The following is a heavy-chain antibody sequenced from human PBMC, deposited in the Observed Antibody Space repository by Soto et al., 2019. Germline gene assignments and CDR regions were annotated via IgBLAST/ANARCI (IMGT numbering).Heavy chain of an antibody. CDR2: ISGSGGSR. J-gene: IGHJ3*02. D-gene: IGHD2-8*01. CDR1: GFTFSSYA. V-gene: IGHV3-23*01. CDR3: AKDLRAYFDAFDI. Sequence: VQVLESGGGLVQPGGSLRLSCAASGFTFSSYAMGWVRQAPGKGLEWVSAISGSGGSRYYGDSVKGRFTISRDNSKNTVSLQMNNLRAEDTAVYYCAKDLRAYFDAFDIWGQGTMVTVSS.